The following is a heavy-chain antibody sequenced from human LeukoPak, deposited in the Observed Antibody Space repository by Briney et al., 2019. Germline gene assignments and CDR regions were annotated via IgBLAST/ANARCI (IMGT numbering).Heavy chain of an antibody. D-gene: IGHD4-23*01. J-gene: IGHJ4*02. CDR2: INPNSGGT. CDR3: ARAGDYGGNHYDY. Sequence: ASVKVSCKASGYTFTGYYMHWVRQAPGQGLEWMGWINPNSGGTNYAQKFQGRVTMTRDTSISTAYMELSRLRSDDTAVYYCARAGDYGGNHYDYWGQGTLVTVSS. V-gene: IGHV1-2*02. CDR1: GYTFTGYY.